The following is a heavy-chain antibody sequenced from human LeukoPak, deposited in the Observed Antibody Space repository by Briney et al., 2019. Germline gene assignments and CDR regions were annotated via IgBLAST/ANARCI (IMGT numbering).Heavy chain of an antibody. CDR2: ITGSGAGT. D-gene: IGHD1-26*01. J-gene: IGHJ4*02. CDR3: AKGGTIVGPTYFDF. Sequence: TGGSLRLSCAASESIFSNYAVTWVRQAPGRGLEWVSSITGSGAGTSYADSVGGRFTISRDNSKSMVYVQMNSLRADDTAVYYCAKGGTIVGPTYFDFWGQGTLVTVSS. CDR1: ESIFSNYA. V-gene: IGHV3-23*01.